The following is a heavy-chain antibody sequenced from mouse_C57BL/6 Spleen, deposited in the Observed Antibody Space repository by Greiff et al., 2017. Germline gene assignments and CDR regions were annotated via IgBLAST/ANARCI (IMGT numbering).Heavy chain of an antibody. Sequence: VQRVESGAELARPGASVKLSCKASGYTFTSYGISWVKQRTGQGLEWIGEIYPRSGNTYYNEKFKGKATLTADKSSSTAYMELRSLTSEDSAVYFCARGIITTVVATFDDWGQGTTLTVSS. CDR3: ARGIITTVVATFDD. D-gene: IGHD1-1*01. CDR2: IYPRSGNT. J-gene: IGHJ2*01. CDR1: GYTFTSYG. V-gene: IGHV1-81*01.